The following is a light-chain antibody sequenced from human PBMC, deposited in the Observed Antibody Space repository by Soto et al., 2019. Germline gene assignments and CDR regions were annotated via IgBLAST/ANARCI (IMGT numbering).Light chain of an antibody. Sequence: QALLTQPPSVSAAPRQKATISCSGISSKSGGNSVSWYQQLPGTAPKLIIYDDNKRTSGIPDRFSGSKYGTSATLGINGFQTGDEADYYCGSWDSSLSAYVFGTGAKVTVL. CDR2: DDN. CDR1: SSKSGGNS. V-gene: IGLV1-51*01. CDR3: GSWDSSLSAYV. J-gene: IGLJ1*01.